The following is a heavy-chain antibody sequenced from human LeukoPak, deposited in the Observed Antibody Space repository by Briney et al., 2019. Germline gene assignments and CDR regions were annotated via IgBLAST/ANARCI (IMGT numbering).Heavy chain of an antibody. D-gene: IGHD5-12*01. Sequence: GGSLRLSCAASGFTFSSYGMHWVRQAPGKGLEWVAVIWYDGSNKYYADSVKGRFTISRDNSKNTLYLQMNSLRAEDTAVYYCARDLGYSGYDYNYGMDVWGKGTTVTVSS. V-gene: IGHV3-33*01. J-gene: IGHJ6*04. CDR2: IWYDGSNK. CDR1: GFTFSSYG. CDR3: ARDLGYSGYDYNYGMDV.